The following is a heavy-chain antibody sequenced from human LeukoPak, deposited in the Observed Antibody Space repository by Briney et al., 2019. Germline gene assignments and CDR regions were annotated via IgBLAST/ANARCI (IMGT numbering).Heavy chain of an antibody. D-gene: IGHD6-13*01. CDR3: AGWYSSCS. J-gene: IGHJ5*02. V-gene: IGHV4-39*01. CDR2: MYYSGST. CDR1: GGSISSSSYY. Sequence: PSETLSLTCTVSGGSISSSSYYWGWIRQPPGKGLEWIGSMYYSGSTYYNPSLKSRVTISVDTSKNQFSLKMSSVTAADTAVYYCAGWYSSCSWGQGILVTVSS.